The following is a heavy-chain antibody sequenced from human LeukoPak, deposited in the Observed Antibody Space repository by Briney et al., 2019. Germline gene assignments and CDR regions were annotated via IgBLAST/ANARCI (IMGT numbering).Heavy chain of an antibody. CDR3: ARHAQDYDFWSGYSNWFDP. CDR2: IYTNGGA. J-gene: IGHJ5*02. CDR1: GGSVTSGNYY. Sequence: KPSQTLSLTCTVSGGSVTSGNYYWNWIRQPAGKGLEWIGRIYTNGGASYNPSLKSRVTISIDASKNQFCLKLSSVTAADTAVYYCARHAQDYDFWSGYSNWFDPWGQGTLVTVSS. D-gene: IGHD3-3*01. V-gene: IGHV4-61*02.